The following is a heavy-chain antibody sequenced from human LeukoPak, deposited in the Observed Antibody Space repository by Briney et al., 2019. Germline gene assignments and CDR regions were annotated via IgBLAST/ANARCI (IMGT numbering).Heavy chain of an antibody. CDR1: GFTFSGYG. CDR3: ARDRGSSWYDYFDY. J-gene: IGHJ4*02. Sequence: PGRSLRLSCAASGFTFSGYGMHWVRQAPGKGLEWVAVIWYDGSNKYYADSVKGRFTISRDNSKNTPYLQMNSLRAEDTAVYYCARDRGSSWYDYFDYWGQGTLVTVSS. D-gene: IGHD6-13*01. V-gene: IGHV3-33*01. CDR2: IWYDGSNK.